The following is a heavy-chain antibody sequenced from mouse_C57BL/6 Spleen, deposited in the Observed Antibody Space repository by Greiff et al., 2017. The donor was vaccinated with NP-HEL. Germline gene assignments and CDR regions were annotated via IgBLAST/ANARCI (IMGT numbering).Heavy chain of an antibody. J-gene: IGHJ3*01. D-gene: IGHD2-4*01. Sequence: VQLQQSGAELVRPGASVKLSCTASGFNIKDYYMHWVKQRPEQGLEWIGWIDPENGDTEYASKFQGKATITADTSSNTAYLQLSSLTSEDTAVYYCTGGLREFAYWGQGTLVTVSA. CDR1: GFNIKDYY. CDR2: IDPENGDT. CDR3: TGGLREFAY. V-gene: IGHV14-4*01.